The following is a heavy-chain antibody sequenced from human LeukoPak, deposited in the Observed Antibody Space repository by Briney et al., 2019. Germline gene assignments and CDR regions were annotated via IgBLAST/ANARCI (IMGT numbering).Heavy chain of an antibody. CDR2: IDSDGSRT. V-gene: IGHV3-74*01. CDR1: GFTFTNCW. CDR3: ARDMYYYNSSAFYHYYYGMDV. D-gene: IGHD3-22*01. Sequence: GGSLRLSCAASGFTFTNCWMHWVRQAPGKGLEWVSRIDSDGSRTKYADSVKGRFTISRDNAKNTLYLQTNSLRAEDTAVYYCARDMYYYNSSAFYHYYYGMDVWGQGTTVTVSS. J-gene: IGHJ6*02.